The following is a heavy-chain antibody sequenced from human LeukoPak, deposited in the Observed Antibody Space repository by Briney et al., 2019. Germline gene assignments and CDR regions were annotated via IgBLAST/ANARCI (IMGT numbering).Heavy chain of an antibody. D-gene: IGHD2-15*01. CDR3: ASDRGGGSCYGPYDAFDI. J-gene: IGHJ3*02. V-gene: IGHV3-11*04. CDR2: ISSSGSTI. CDR1: GFSFNQAW. Sequence: GGSLRLSCAVSGFSFNQAWMSWVRQAPGKGLGWVSYISSSGSTIYYADSVKGRFTISRDNAKNSLYLQMNSLRAEDTAVYYCASDRGGGSCYGPYDAFDIWGQGTMVTVSS.